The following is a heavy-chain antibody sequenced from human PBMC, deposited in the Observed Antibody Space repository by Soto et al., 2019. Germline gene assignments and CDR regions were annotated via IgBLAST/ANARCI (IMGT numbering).Heavy chain of an antibody. V-gene: IGHV3-21*01. Sequence: EVQLVESGGGLVKPGGSLRLSCAASGFTFSSYSMNWVRQAPGKGLEWVSSISSSSSYIYYADSVKGRFTISRDNAKNSLYLQMNSLRAEDTAVYYCARVSPQYYEILTGYSDAFDIWGQGTMVTVSS. CDR2: ISSSSSYI. CDR3: ARVSPQYYEILTGYSDAFDI. J-gene: IGHJ3*02. CDR1: GFTFSSYS. D-gene: IGHD3-9*01.